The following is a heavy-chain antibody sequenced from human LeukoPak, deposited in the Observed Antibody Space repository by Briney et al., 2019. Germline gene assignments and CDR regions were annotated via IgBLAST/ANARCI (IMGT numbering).Heavy chain of an antibody. CDR3: ARALATRWYYFDY. V-gene: IGHV4-31*03. D-gene: IGHD1-26*01. CDR1: GGSISSGGYY. J-gene: IGHJ4*02. CDR2: IYYSGST. Sequence: PSETLSLTCTVSGGSISSGGYYWSWIRQHPGKGLEWIGYIYYSGSTYYNPSLKSRVTISVDTSKNQFSLKLSSVTAADTAVYYCARALATRWYYFDYWGQGTLVTVSS.